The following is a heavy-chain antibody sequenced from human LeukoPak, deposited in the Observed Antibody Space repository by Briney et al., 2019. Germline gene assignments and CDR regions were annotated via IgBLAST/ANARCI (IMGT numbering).Heavy chain of an antibody. J-gene: IGHJ4*02. CDR2: ISAYNGNT. D-gene: IGHD2-2*01. Sequence: PGASVKVSCKASGYTFTSYGISWVRQAPGQGLEWMGWISAYNGNTNYAQKLQGRVTMTTDTSTSTAYMELRSLRSDDTAVYYCAKGTGPYIVVIPAVIDWGQGTLVTVSS. CDR1: GYTFTSYG. CDR3: AKGTGPYIVVIPAVID. V-gene: IGHV1-18*01.